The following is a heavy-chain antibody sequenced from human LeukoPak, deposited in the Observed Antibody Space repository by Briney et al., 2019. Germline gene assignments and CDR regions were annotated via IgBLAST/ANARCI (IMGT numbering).Heavy chain of an antibody. J-gene: IGHJ3*02. CDR3: ARELQQLVADDAFDI. D-gene: IGHD6-6*01. V-gene: IGHV3-33*01. Sequence: GGSLRLSCAASGFTFSSYGMHWVRQAPGKGLEWVAVIWYDGSNKYYADSVKGRFNISRDNSKNTLYLQMISLRAEDTAVYYCARELQQLVADDAFDIWGQGAMVTVSS. CDR2: IWYDGSNK. CDR1: GFTFSSYG.